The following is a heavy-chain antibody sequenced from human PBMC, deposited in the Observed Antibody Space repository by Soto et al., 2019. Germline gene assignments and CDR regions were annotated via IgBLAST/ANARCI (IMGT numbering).Heavy chain of an antibody. D-gene: IGHD3-10*01. V-gene: IGHV3-33*01. J-gene: IGHJ5*02. CDR2: IWYDGSNK. CDR3: ARDRLLLWFGEPRFHP. CDR1: GFTFSSYG. Sequence: QVQLVESGGGVVQPGRSLRLSCAASGFTFSSYGMHWVRQAPGKGLEWVAVIWYDGSNKYYADSVKGRFTISRDNSKNTLYLQLNSLRAEDTAVYYCARDRLLLWFGEPRFHPWGQGTLVTVSS.